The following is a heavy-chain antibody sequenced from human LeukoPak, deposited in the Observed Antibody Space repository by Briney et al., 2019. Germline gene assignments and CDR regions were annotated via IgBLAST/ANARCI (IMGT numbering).Heavy chain of an antibody. V-gene: IGHV3-23*01. CDR3: EGTYYYDSSDDY. Sequence: GGSLRLSCAASGFTFRSYAMSWVRQAPGKGLEWVWAISGSGTSTYYADSVKGRFTISRDNSKNTLYLQMNSLRAEDTAVYYCEGTYYYDSSDDYWGQGTLVTVSS. J-gene: IGHJ4*02. CDR2: ISGSGTST. D-gene: IGHD3-22*01. CDR1: GFTFRSYA.